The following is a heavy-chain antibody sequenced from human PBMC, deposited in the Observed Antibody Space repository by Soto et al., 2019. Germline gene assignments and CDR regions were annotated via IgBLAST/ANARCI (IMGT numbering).Heavy chain of an antibody. Sequence: GGSLRLSCAASGFTFDDYAMHWVRQAPGKGLEWVSLISWDGGSTYYADSVKGRFTISRDNSKNSLYLQMNSLRAEDTALYYCAKDMSAYSSGWHDAFDIWGQGTMVTVSS. CDR2: ISWDGGST. CDR3: AKDMSAYSSGWHDAFDI. V-gene: IGHV3-43D*03. CDR1: GFTFDDYA. D-gene: IGHD6-19*01. J-gene: IGHJ3*02.